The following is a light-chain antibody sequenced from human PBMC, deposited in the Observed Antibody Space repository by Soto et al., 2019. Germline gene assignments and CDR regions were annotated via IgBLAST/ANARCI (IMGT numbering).Light chain of an antibody. V-gene: IGKV1-39*01. CDR2: AAS. CDR3: QQTSSTPT. CDR1: QPISDY. J-gene: IGKJ4*01. Sequence: DIQMTQSPSSLSASVGARVTITCRTSQPISDYLNWYQQKPGKAPSILIYAASTLQSGVPSRFSGSGSGTDFTLTISSLQPEDFATYYCQQTSSTPTFGGGTKVDIK.